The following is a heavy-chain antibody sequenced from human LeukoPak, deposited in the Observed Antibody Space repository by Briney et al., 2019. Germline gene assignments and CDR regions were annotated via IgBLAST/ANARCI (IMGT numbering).Heavy chain of an antibody. CDR2: IYSGGST. J-gene: IGHJ6*02. D-gene: IGHD1-26*01. V-gene: IGHV3-53*01. Sequence: GGSLRLSCAASGFTVSSNYMSWVRQAPGRGLEWVSVIYSGGSTYYADSVKGRFTISRDNSKNTLYLQMNSLRAEDTAVYYCSRDGSGIHYGMDVWGQGTTVTVSS. CDR1: GFTVSSNY. CDR3: SRDGSGIHYGMDV.